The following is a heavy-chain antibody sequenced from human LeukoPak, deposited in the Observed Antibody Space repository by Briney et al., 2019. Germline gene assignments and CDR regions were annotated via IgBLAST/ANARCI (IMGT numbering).Heavy chain of an antibody. Sequence: GESLKISCKGSGYSFTSYWIGWLRQLPGKGLEWVGIIYHGDSDTRYRPSFQGQVTLSADKSISTAYLQLSSLKASDTAMYLCARHFANGYLDYWGQGTLVTVSS. CDR3: ARHFANGYLDY. CDR2: IYHGDSDT. CDR1: GYSFTSYW. D-gene: IGHD2-8*01. V-gene: IGHV5-51*01. J-gene: IGHJ4*02.